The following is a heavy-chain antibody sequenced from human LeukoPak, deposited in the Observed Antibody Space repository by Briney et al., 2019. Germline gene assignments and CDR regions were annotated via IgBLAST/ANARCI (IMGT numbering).Heavy chain of an antibody. V-gene: IGHV4-38-2*02. CDR1: GGSISSGYY. J-gene: IGHJ2*01. CDR2: IYHSGST. D-gene: IGHD1-26*01. CDR3: ARGAREDSGSNYVAEGYFDL. Sequence: SETLSLTCTVSGGSISSGYYWGWIRQPPGKGLEWIGSIYHSGSTYYNPSLKSRVTISVDTSKNQFSLKLSSVTAADTAVYYCARGAREDSGSNYVAEGYFDLWGRGTLVTVSS.